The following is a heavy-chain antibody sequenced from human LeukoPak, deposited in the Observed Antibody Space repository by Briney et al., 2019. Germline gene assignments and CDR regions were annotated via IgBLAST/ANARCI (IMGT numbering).Heavy chain of an antibody. CDR1: GYTFTGYY. J-gene: IGHJ4*02. D-gene: IGHD6-13*01. Sequence: GASVKVSCKASGYTFTGYYMHWVRQAPGQGLEWMGWINPNSGGTNYAQKFQGRVTITRDTSISTAYMDLSRLRSDDTAVYYCARAIGQQLVRDFDYWGQGTLVTVSS. CDR2: INPNSGGT. V-gene: IGHV1-2*02. CDR3: ARAIGQQLVRDFDY.